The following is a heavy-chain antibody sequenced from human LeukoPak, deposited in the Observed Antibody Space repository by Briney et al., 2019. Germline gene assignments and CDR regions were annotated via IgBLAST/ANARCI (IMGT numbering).Heavy chain of an antibody. CDR3: AREIVQLWIDF. V-gene: IGHV3-21*01. Sequence: GGSLRLSCAASGFTLSSHSMNWVRQAPGKGLEWVSSISSTGKYMFYADSVRGRFTISRYNAKNSVYLQMNSLRAEDTAVYYCAREIVQLWIDFWGQGTLVTVSS. CDR2: ISSTGKYM. J-gene: IGHJ4*02. CDR1: GFTLSSHS. D-gene: IGHD5-24*01.